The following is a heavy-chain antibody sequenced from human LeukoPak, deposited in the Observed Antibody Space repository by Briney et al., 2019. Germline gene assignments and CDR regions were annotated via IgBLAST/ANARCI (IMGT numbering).Heavy chain of an antibody. V-gene: IGHV4-39*07. Sequence: SETLSLTCTVSGGSISSSSYYWGWNRQPPGEGLEWIGTIYYSGNTYYNPSLKRRLTISVDTSKNQFSLRLSSVTAADTAVYYCARGAYNYATLGMDVWGQGTTVTASS. CDR1: GGSISSSSYY. D-gene: IGHD5-18*01. J-gene: IGHJ6*02. CDR3: ARGAYNYATLGMDV. CDR2: IYYSGNT.